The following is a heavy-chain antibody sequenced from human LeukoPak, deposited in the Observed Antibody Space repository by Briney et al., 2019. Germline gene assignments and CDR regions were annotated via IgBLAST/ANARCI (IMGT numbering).Heavy chain of an antibody. V-gene: IGHV4-61*02. CDR3: ARSVGQLELGYYYYMDV. CDR2: IYTSGST. D-gene: IGHD1-7*01. CDR1: GGSISSGSYY. Sequence: SQTLSLTCTVSGGSISSGSYYWSWMRQPAGKGLEWIGRIYTSGSTNYNPSLKSRVTISVDTSKNQFSLKLSSVTAADTAVNYYARSVGQLELGYYYYMDVWGRGTTVTVSS. J-gene: IGHJ6*03.